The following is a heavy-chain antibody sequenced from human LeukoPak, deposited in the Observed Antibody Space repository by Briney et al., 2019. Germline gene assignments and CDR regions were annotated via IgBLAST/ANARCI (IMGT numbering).Heavy chain of an antibody. J-gene: IGHJ2*01. CDR1: GFTFSSYW. CDR3: ARGRINYDILTGYYPL. V-gene: IGHV3-74*01. D-gene: IGHD3-9*01. Sequence: GESLKISCAASGFTFSSYWMHWVRQAPGKGLVWVSRINSDGSSTSYADSVKGRFTISRDNAKNTLYLQMNSLRAEDTAVYYCARGRINYDILTGYYPLWGRGTLVTVSS. CDR2: INSDGSST.